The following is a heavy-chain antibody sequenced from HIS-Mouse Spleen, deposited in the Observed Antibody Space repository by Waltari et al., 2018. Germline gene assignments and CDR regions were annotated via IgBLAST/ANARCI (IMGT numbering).Heavy chain of an antibody. D-gene: IGHD2-2*01. V-gene: IGHV4-31*02. J-gene: IGHJ3*02. CDR2: IYYSGST. Sequence: GYIYYSGSTYYNPSLKSRVTISVDTSKNQFSLKLSSVTAADTAVYYCATVGRYCSSTSCYDAFDIWGQGTMVTVSS. CDR3: ATVGRYCSSTSCYDAFDI.